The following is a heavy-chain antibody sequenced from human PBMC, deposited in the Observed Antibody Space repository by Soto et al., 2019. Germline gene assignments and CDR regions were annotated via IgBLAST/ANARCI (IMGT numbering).Heavy chain of an antibody. J-gene: IGHJ4*02. Sequence: ETLSLTCGVSGGSFSGYYWSWIRQPPGKGLEWIGEVNDSGNSNYNPSLKRRVVISVDTPKNEFSLKMNTVTAADTAVYYCANDLVVTVGDYWGQGTLVTVSS. CDR2: VNDSGNS. V-gene: IGHV4-34*01. CDR3: ANDLVVTVGDY. D-gene: IGHD2-21*02. CDR1: GGSFSGYY.